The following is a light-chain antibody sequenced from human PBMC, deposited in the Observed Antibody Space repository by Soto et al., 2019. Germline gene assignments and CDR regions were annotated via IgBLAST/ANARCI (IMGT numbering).Light chain of an antibody. V-gene: IGKV1-5*03. CDR3: QQYKTSPT. J-gene: IGKJ1*01. CDR1: QSISSW. Sequence: DIQMTQSPSTLSASVGDRVTITCRASQSISSWLAWYQQKPGKAPKLLIYKASSLESGGPSRFSGGGSGTEFTLTISSLQPDAFASYYCQQYKTSPTFGQGTKVEIK. CDR2: KAS.